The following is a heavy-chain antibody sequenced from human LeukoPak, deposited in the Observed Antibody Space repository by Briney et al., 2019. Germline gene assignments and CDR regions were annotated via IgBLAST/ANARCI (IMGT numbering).Heavy chain of an antibody. Sequence: ASVKVSCKASGYTFTGYYMHWVRQAPGQGLEWMGWINPNSGGTNYAQKFQGRVTMTRDTSISTAYMELSRLRSDDTAVYYCARVYQPRYYYDRSGYYDYWGQGTLVTVSS. CDR3: ARVYQPRYYYDRSGYYDY. D-gene: IGHD3-22*01. V-gene: IGHV1-2*02. J-gene: IGHJ4*02. CDR1: GYTFTGYY. CDR2: INPNSGGT.